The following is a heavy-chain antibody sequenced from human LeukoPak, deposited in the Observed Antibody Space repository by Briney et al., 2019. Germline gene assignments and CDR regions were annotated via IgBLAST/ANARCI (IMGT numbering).Heavy chain of an antibody. J-gene: IGHJ3*02. D-gene: IGHD4-17*01. Sequence: SETLSLTCTVSGASINGEYYYWSWIRQPPGQGLEWIGYIYYSGSTNYNPSLKSRVTISVDTSKNQFSLKLSSVTAADTAVYYCAREAGATVFLAFDIWGQGTMVTVSS. V-gene: IGHV4-61*01. CDR2: IYYSGST. CDR1: GASINGEYYY. CDR3: AREAGATVFLAFDI.